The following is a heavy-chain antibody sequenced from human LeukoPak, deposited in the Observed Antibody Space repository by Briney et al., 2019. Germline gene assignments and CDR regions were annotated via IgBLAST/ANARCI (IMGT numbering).Heavy chain of an antibody. D-gene: IGHD5-12*01. Sequence: ASVKVSCKASGYRFTGYYMHWVRQAPGQGLEWMRWVSPNSGGTIFAQKFQGRVTMTRDTSISTAYMELRSLRSDDTAVYYCARGVAFSDYWGQGTLVTVSS. CDR1: GYRFTGYY. V-gene: IGHV1-2*02. CDR3: ARGVAFSDY. CDR2: VSPNSGGT. J-gene: IGHJ4*02.